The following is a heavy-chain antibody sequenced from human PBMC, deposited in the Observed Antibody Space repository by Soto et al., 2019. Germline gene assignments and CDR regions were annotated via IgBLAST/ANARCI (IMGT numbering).Heavy chain of an antibody. CDR3: ASSTVTTYLFFDY. D-gene: IGHD4-17*01. CDR1: GFTFSSYA. V-gene: IGHV3-23*01. CDR2: ISGSGGST. J-gene: IGHJ4*02. Sequence: EVQLLESGGGLVQPGGSLRLSCAASGFTFSSYAMSWVRQAPGKGLSWVSAISGSGGSTYYADSVKGRFTISRDNSKNTLYLQMNSLRAEDTAVYYCASSTVTTYLFFDYWGQGTLVTVSS.